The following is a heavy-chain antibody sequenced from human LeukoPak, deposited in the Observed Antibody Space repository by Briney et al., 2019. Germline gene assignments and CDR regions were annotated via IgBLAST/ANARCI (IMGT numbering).Heavy chain of an antibody. D-gene: IGHD3-3*01. CDR1: GFTFSNAW. CDR3: TTGPAWWNGYYSAADYYFDY. Sequence: PGGSLRLSCAASGFTFSNAWTNWVRQAPGKGLEWVGRIKSKTDGWTTDYAAPVKGRFTISRYDSKNTLYLQMNSLKTEDTAVYYCTTGPAWWNGYYSAADYYFDYWGQGTLVTVSS. V-gene: IGHV3-15*01. J-gene: IGHJ4*02. CDR2: IKSKTDGWTT.